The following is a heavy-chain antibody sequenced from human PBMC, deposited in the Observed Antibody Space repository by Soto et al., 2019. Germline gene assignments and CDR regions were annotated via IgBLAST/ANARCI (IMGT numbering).Heavy chain of an antibody. V-gene: IGHV3-23*01. CDR3: AKDRDIVLVPAAPKNAFDI. Sequence: GGSLRLSCAASGFTFSNYAMSWVRQAPGKGLEWVSAISRSGGSTYYADSVKGRFTISRGNSKNTLYLQMNSLRAEDTAVYYCAKDRDIVLVPAAPKNAFDIWGQGTMVTVSS. J-gene: IGHJ3*02. D-gene: IGHD2-2*01. CDR1: GFTFSNYA. CDR2: ISRSGGST.